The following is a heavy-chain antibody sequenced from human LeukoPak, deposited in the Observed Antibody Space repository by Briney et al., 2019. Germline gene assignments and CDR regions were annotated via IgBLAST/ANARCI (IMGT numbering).Heavy chain of an antibody. V-gene: IGHV3-21*01. J-gene: IGHJ3*02. Sequence: PGGSLRLSCAASGFTFSTYSMNWVRQAPGKGLEWVSSISSSSSYICYADSVKGRFTISRDNAKNSLYLQMNSLRAEDTAVYYCARGAYSGSPHAFDIWGQGTMVTASS. D-gene: IGHD1-26*01. CDR2: ISSSSSYI. CDR3: ARGAYSGSPHAFDI. CDR1: GFTFSTYS.